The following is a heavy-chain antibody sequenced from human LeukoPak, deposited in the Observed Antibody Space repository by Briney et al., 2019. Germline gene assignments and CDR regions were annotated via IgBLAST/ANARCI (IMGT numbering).Heavy chain of an antibody. D-gene: IGHD6-6*01. CDR3: ARYSSSSGGAAYYLDY. CDR2: ISGDGSVT. V-gene: IGHV3-74*01. Sequence: PGGSLILSCTASGFTLRNYWMHWVRQVPGKRLVWVSRISGDGSVTNYADSVQGRFTISRDNAKNILYLQINSLRSEDTAVYYCARYSSSSGGAAYYLDYWGHGTLVTVSS. CDR1: GFTLRNYW. J-gene: IGHJ4*01.